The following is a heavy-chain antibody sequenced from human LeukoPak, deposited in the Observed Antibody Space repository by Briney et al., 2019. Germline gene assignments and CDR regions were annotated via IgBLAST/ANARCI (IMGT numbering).Heavy chain of an antibody. J-gene: IGHJ3*02. CDR1: GFTFSSYG. CDR2: IRYDGSNE. CDR3: AKDEARFGEMSAFDI. D-gene: IGHD3-10*01. V-gene: IGHV3-30*02. Sequence: PGGSLRLSCAASGFTFSSYGMHWVRQAPGKGLEWVAFIRYDGSNEYYADSVKGRFTISRDNSKNTLYLQMNSLRAEDTAVYYCAKDEARFGEMSAFDIWGQGTMVTVSS.